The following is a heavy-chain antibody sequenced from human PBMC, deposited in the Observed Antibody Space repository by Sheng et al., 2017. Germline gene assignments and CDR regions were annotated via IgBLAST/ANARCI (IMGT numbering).Heavy chain of an antibody. D-gene: IGHD3-22*01. CDR3: ARDMLYDSSGYPNYYFDY. V-gene: IGHV3-30*04. CDR1: GFTFSSYA. Sequence: QVQLVESGGGVVQPGRSLRLSCAASGFTFSSYAMHWVRQAPGKGLEWVAVISYDGSNKYYADSVKGRFTISRDNSKNTLYLQMNSLRAEDTAVYYCARDMLYDSSGYPNYYFDYWGQGTLVTVSS. CDR2: ISYDGSNK. J-gene: IGHJ4*02.